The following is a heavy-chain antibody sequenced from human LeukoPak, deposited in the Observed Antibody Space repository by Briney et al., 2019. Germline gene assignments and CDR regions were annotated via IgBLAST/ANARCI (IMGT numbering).Heavy chain of an antibody. D-gene: IGHD3-22*01. Sequence: GGSLRLSCAASGFTFDDYAMHWVRQAPGKGLEWVSGISWNSGSIGYADSVKGRFTISRDNAKNFLYLQMNSLRAEDTALYYCAKMGVPYYYDSSGALDYWGQGTLVTVSS. V-gene: IGHV3-9*01. CDR3: AKMGVPYYYDSSGALDY. CDR1: GFTFDDYA. J-gene: IGHJ4*02. CDR2: ISWNSGSI.